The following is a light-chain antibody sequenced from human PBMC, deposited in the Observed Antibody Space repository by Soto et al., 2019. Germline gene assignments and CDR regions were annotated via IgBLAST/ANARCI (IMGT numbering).Light chain of an antibody. CDR1: QSVSSRS. V-gene: IGKV3-20*01. CDR3: QQFGTSRLT. J-gene: IGKJ4*02. Sequence: EIVLTQSPGTLSLSPGARATLSCRASQSVSSRSLAWYQQKPGQAPRLLIYGASNRATGIPDRFSGSGSGTDFTLTISRLEPEDFAMYYCQQFGTSRLTFGGGTKVEIK. CDR2: GAS.